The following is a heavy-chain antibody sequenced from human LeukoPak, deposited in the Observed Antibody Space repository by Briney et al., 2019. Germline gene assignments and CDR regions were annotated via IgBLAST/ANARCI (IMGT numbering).Heavy chain of an antibody. CDR1: GGSISSSNW. J-gene: IGHJ5*02. Sequence: PSGTLSLTCAVSGGSISSSNWWSWVRQPPGKGLEWIGEIYHSGSTNYNPSLKRRVTISVDKSKNQFSLKMSSVTAADTAVYYCARDSSTVTTMGSTPWFDPWGQGTLVTVSS. D-gene: IGHD4-17*01. CDR2: IYHSGST. CDR3: ARDSSTVTTMGSTPWFDP. V-gene: IGHV4-4*02.